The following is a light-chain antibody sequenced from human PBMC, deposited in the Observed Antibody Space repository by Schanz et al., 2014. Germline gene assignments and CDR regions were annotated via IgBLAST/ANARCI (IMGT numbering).Light chain of an antibody. CDR2: GAS. Sequence: ENVLTQSPGTLSLSPGEKATLSCRASQSVTSTYLAWYQQKPGQAPRLLIYGASSRATGIPARFSGSGSGTDFTLTISSLEPEDFAVYYCQHRGNWPPLTFGGGTKVEIK. CDR1: QSVTSTY. CDR3: QHRGNWPPLT. J-gene: IGKJ4*01. V-gene: IGKV3D-20*02.